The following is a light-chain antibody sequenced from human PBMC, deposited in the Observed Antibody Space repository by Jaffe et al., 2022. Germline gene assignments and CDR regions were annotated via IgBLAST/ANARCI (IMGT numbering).Light chain of an antibody. Sequence: DIQMTQSPSSLSASVGDRVTITCRASQNIASYLNWYQQKPGKAPKHLIYAAHSLQSGVPSRFSGSGSGTDFTLTISSLQPEDFASYYCQQSYITPWTFGQGTKVEIK. CDR3: QQSYITPWT. J-gene: IGKJ1*01. V-gene: IGKV1-39*01. CDR1: QNIASY. CDR2: AAH.